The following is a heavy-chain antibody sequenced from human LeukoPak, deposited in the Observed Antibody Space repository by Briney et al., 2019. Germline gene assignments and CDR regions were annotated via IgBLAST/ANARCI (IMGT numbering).Heavy chain of an antibody. CDR1: GFTSSSYG. CDR3: ARDGVPAAIGWFDP. V-gene: IGHV3-33*01. J-gene: IGHJ5*02. Sequence: GGSLRLSCAASGFTSSSYGMHWVRQAPGEGLEWVAVIWYDGSNKYYADSVKGRFTISRDNSKNTLYLQMNSLRAEDTAVYYCARDGVPAAIGWFDPWGQGTLVTVSS. D-gene: IGHD2-2*01. CDR2: IWYDGSNK.